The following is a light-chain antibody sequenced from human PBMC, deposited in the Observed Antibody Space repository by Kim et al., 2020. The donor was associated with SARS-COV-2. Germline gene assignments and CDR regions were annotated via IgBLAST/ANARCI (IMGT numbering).Light chain of an antibody. V-gene: IGKV1-27*01. Sequence: DIQMTQSPSSLSASVGDGVTITCRTSRDIGTYLAWYQQKPGKVPKLLIYAASTLQSGVPSRFSGSGSGAQFTLTIGSLQPEDVATYYCQKYSSAPFTFGPETKVDIK. CDR2: AAS. CDR1: RDIGTY. J-gene: IGKJ3*01. CDR3: QKYSSAPFT.